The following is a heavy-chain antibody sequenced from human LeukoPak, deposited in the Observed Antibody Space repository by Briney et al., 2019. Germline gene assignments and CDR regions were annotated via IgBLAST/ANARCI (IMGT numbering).Heavy chain of an antibody. CDR3: AKGQYYFDY. CDR1: GFTFSTYA. J-gene: IGHJ4*02. Sequence: GRSLRLSCAASGFTFSTYAMSWVRQAPGKGLEWVSAISGSGGSTYYTDSVKGRFTISRDNSKNTLYLQMNSLRAEDTAVYYCAKGQYYFDYWGQGTLVTVSS. CDR2: ISGSGGST. V-gene: IGHV3-23*01.